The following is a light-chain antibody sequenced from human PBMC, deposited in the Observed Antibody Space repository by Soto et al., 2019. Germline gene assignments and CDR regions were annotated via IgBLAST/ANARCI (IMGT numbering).Light chain of an antibody. CDR3: QSYDSSLSALYV. J-gene: IGLJ1*01. Sequence: QSVLTPPPPVSGAPGQRVTISCTGSSSNIGAGYEVHWYQQLPGTAPKLLIYGNNNRPSGVPDRFSGSKSGTSASLAITGLQAEDEADYYCQSYDSSLSALYVFGTGTKVTVL. CDR1: SSNIGAGYE. V-gene: IGLV1-40*01. CDR2: GNN.